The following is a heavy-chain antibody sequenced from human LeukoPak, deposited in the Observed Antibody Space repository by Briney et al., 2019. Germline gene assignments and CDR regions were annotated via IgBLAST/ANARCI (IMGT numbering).Heavy chain of an antibody. CDR3: ARDRGPSSGWGWFDP. D-gene: IGHD6-19*01. V-gene: IGHV3-23*01. J-gene: IGHJ5*02. CDR2: IGSGT. CDR1: GFTFSSYA. Sequence: GGPLSLSCGASGFTFSSYAMSWVRQAPGKGLEWVSAIGSGTYYADSVKGRFTISRDNSKNTLYLQMNSLRAEDTAVYYCARDRGPSSGWGWFDPWGQGTLVTVSS.